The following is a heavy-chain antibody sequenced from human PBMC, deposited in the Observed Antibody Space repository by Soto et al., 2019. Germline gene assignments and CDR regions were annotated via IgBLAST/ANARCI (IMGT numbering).Heavy chain of an antibody. CDR1: GGTFSSYA. J-gene: IGHJ3*02. CDR3: AREDPDAFDI. Sequence: QVQLVQSGAEVKKPGSSVKVSCKASGGTFSSYAISWVRQAPGQGLEWMGGIIPIFGTANYAQKFQGRVTITADKSTSKAYRELSSLRSEDTAGYYGAREDPDAFDIWGQGTMSPSLQ. V-gene: IGHV1-69*06. CDR2: IIPIFGTA.